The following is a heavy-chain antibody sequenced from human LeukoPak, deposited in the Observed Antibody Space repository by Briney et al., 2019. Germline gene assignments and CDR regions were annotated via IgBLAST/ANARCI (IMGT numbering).Heavy chain of an antibody. V-gene: IGHV1-2*02. CDR1: GYTFTGYY. CDR2: INPNSGGT. CDR3: ARAASYIVVVPAAMGFQH. J-gene: IGHJ1*01. D-gene: IGHD2-2*01. Sequence: ASVKVSCKASGYTFTGYYMHWVRQAPGQGLEWMGWINPNSGGTNYAQKFQGRVTMTRDTSISTAYMELSRLRSDDTAVYYCARAASYIVVVPAAMGFQHWGQGTLVTVSS.